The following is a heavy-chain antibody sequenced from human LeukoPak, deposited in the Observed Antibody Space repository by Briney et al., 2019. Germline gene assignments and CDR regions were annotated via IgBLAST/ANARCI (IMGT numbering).Heavy chain of an antibody. D-gene: IGHD6-13*01. J-gene: IGHJ4*02. CDR3: AKDSSSWYYFDY. CDR1: GFTFSSYA. Sequence: GGSLRLSCVASGFTFSSYAMSWVRQAPGKGLEWVSAISGSGGTTYYADSVKGRFTISRDNSKNTLYLQMNSLRAEDTAVYYCAKDSSSWYYFDYWGQGTLVTVSS. V-gene: IGHV3-23*01. CDR2: ISGSGGTT.